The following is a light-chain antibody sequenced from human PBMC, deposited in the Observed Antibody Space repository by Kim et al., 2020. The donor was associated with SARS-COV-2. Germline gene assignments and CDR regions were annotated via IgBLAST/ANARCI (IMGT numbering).Light chain of an antibody. CDR3: QRYAYPPWT. V-gene: IGKV3-20*01. J-gene: IGKJ1*01. CDR1: QSVYSNY. CDR2: AAS. Sequence: EIELTQSPGTLSLSPGERATLSCRASQSVYSNYLVWYQQKPGQAPRLLIYAASIRATVIPDRCSGGWSATDFTLTISRLEPEDFAVYYHQRYAYPPWTFGQGTKVDIK.